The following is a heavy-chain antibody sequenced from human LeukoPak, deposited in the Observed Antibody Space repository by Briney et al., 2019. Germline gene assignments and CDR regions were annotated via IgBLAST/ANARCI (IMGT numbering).Heavy chain of an antibody. Sequence: GASVKVSCKASGYTFTGYYMHWVRQAPGQGLGWMGWINPNSGGTNYAQKFQGWVTMTRDTSISTAYMELSRLRSDDTAVYYCARGSPGGHDAFDIWGQGTMVTVSS. D-gene: IGHD3-10*01. J-gene: IGHJ3*02. V-gene: IGHV1-2*04. CDR2: INPNSGGT. CDR3: ARGSPGGHDAFDI. CDR1: GYTFTGYY.